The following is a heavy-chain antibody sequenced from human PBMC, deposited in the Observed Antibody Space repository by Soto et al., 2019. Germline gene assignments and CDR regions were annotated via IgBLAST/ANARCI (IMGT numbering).Heavy chain of an antibody. J-gene: IGHJ6*02. CDR1: GFTFSSYS. CDR2: ISSSSSYI. CDR3: ARDKGYYDFWSGLDTRNYYYYYGMDV. Sequence: PGGSLRLSCAASGFTFSSYSMNWVRQAPGKGLEWVSSISSSSSYIYYADSVKGRFTISRDNAKNSLYLQMNSLRAEDTAVYYCARDKGYYDFWSGLDTRNYYYYYGMDVWVQGTTVTVSS. V-gene: IGHV3-21*01. D-gene: IGHD3-3*01.